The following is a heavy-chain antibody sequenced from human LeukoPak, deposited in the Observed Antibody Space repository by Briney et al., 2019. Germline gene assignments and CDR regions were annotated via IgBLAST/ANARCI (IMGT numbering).Heavy chain of an antibody. V-gene: IGHV3-7*01. CDR2: IKTDGSEK. D-gene: IGHD2-2*01. J-gene: IGHJ4*02. CDR3: ARGVRVPDY. CDR1: GFTISIYW. Sequence: PGGSLTLSCSASGFTISIYWMSWLGQAPGKGLEWGAYIKTDGSEKNYVDSVRGRFSISRDNAKNSLSLQLNSLRAEDTAVYYCARGVRVPDYWGQGTLVTVSS.